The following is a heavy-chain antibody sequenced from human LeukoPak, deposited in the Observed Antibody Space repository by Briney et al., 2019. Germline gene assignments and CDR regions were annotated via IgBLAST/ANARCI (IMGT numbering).Heavy chain of an antibody. J-gene: IGHJ4*02. V-gene: IGHV3-30*18. Sequence: GGSLRLSCAASGFTFSTYGMHWVRQAPGKGLEWVAVISYDGSNKYYEDSVKGRFTISRDNSKNTLYLQMNSLRAEDTAVYYCAKDGTLRFGEYIGYWGQGTLVTVSS. D-gene: IGHD3-10*01. CDR2: ISYDGSNK. CDR1: GFTFSTYG. CDR3: AKDGTLRFGEYIGY.